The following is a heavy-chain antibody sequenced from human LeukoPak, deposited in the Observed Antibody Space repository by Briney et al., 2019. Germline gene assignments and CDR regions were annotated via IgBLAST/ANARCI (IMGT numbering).Heavy chain of an antibody. Sequence: GASVKVSCTASGYTFTSYYMHWVRQAPGQGLEWMGIINPSGGSTSYAQKFQGRVTMTRDTSTSTVYMELSSLRSDDTAVYYCAREADRGNWFDPWGQGTLVTVSS. CDR1: GYTFTSYY. CDR2: INPSGGST. D-gene: IGHD1-14*01. J-gene: IGHJ5*02. V-gene: IGHV1-46*01. CDR3: AREADRGNWFDP.